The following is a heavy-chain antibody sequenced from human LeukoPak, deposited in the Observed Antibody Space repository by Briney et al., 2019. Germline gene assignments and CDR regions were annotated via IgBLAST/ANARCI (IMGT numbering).Heavy chain of an antibody. CDR2: TNSDGSST. Sequence: GGSLRLSCAASGFTFSSYWMHWVRQAPGKGLVWVSRTNSDGSSTSYADSVKGRFTISRDNAKNTLYLQMNSLRAEDTAVYYCARDLAAAGIDYWGQGTLVTVSS. CDR1: GFTFSSYW. V-gene: IGHV3-74*01. D-gene: IGHD6-13*01. J-gene: IGHJ4*02. CDR3: ARDLAAAGIDY.